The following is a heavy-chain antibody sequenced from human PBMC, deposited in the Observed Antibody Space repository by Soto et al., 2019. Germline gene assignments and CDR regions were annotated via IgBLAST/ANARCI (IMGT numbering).Heavy chain of an antibody. Sequence: QVQLQQWGAGLLKPSETLSLTCAVYGGSFSGYYWSWIRQPPGKGLEWIGEINHSGSTNYNPSLKSRVTISVDTSKNQFSLKLSSVTAADTAVYYCARGRGYGDYVLDYWGQGTLVTVSS. CDR1: GGSFSGYY. CDR3: ARGRGYGDYVLDY. V-gene: IGHV4-34*01. CDR2: INHSGST. J-gene: IGHJ4*02. D-gene: IGHD4-17*01.